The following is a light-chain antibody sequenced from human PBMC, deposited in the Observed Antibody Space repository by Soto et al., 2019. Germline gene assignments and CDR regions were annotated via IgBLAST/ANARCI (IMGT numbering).Light chain of an antibody. CDR1: QSISSW. Sequence: DIQMTQSPSTRSASVGDRVTITCRASQSISSWLAWYQQKPGKAPKLLIYDASNLESGVPSRFSGGGSGTEFSLTISSLQPDDFATYFCQQTYSAPRTFGQGTKVDIK. V-gene: IGKV1-5*01. J-gene: IGKJ1*01. CDR3: QQTYSAPRT. CDR2: DAS.